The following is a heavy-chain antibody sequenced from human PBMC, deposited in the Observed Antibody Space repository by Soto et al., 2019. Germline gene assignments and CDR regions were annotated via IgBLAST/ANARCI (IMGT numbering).Heavy chain of an antibody. J-gene: IGHJ4*02. D-gene: IGHD5-12*01. Sequence: ASVKVSCKASGYTFINYGFNWVRQAPGQGLEWMGWIGAYNGNTNYAQKFQGRVTMTTDTSTSTGYMELRSLRSDDTAVYYCARGYGDYVLGLDYWGQGTLVTVSS. V-gene: IGHV1-18*01. CDR3: ARGYGDYVLGLDY. CDR2: IGAYNGNT. CDR1: GYTFINYG.